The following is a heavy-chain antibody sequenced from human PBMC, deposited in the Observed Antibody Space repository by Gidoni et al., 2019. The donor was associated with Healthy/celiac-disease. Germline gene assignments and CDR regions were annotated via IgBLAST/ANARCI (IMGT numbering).Heavy chain of an antibody. V-gene: IGHV1-69*02. CDR2: IIPILGIA. J-gene: IGHJ4*02. CDR3: ARGGGGVGATERY. CDR1: GGTFSSYT. Sequence: QVQLVNSGAEVKKPGSSVKVSCKSSGGTFSSYTISWVRQAPGQGLEWMGRIIPILGIANYAQKFQGRVTITADKSTSTAYMELSSLRSEETAVYYCARGGGGVGATERYWGQGTLVTVSS. D-gene: IGHD1-26*01.